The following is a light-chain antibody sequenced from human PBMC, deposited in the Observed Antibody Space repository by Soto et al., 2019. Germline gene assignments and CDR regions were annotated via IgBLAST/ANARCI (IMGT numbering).Light chain of an antibody. Sequence: EIVMTQSPATLSVSPGERATLSCRASQSFSTNLAWYQQKPDQAPRLLIYGASTRATGIPARFSGSGSGTEFTLTISSLQSEGFAVYYCQHYNNWPWTFSQGTKVEIK. J-gene: IGKJ1*01. CDR2: GAS. V-gene: IGKV3-15*01. CDR1: QSFSTN. CDR3: QHYNNWPWT.